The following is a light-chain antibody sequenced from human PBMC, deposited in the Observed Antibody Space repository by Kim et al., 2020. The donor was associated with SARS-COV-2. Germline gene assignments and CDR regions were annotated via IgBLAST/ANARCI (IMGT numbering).Light chain of an antibody. CDR3: KSRDSSGNHLV. J-gene: IGLJ2*01. CDR1: SLRSYY. CDR2: GTN. V-gene: IGLV3-19*01. Sequence: ALGQTVRITCQGYSLRSYYASWYQQKPRQAPVLVIYGTNNRPSGIPDRFSGSSSGNTGSLTITGAQAEDEADYYCKSRDSSGNHLVFGGGTQLTVL.